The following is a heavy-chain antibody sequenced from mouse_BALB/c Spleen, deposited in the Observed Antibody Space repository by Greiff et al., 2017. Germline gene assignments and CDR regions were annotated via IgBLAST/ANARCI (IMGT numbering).Heavy chain of an antibody. V-gene: IGHV5-9-4*01. CDR2: ISSGGSYT. J-gene: IGHJ3*01. CDR3: ARDSFAY. Sequence: EVKLMESGGGLVKPGGSLKLSCAASGFTFSSYAMSWVRQSPEKRLEWVAEISSGGSYTYYPDTVTGRFTISRDNAKNTLYLEMSSLRSEDTAMYYCARDSFAYWGQGTLVTVSA. CDR1: GFTFSSYA.